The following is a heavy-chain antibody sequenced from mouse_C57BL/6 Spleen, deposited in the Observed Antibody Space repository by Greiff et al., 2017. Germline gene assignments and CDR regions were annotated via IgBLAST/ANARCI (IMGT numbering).Heavy chain of an antibody. CDR3: ATFYGSDYFDY. Sequence: EVQLQQSGPELVKPGASVKISCKASGYTFTDYYMNWVKQSHGKSLEWIGDINPNNGGTSYNQKFKGKATLTVDKSSSTAYMELRSLTSEDSAVYYCATFYGSDYFDYWGQGTTRTVSS. V-gene: IGHV1-26*01. J-gene: IGHJ2*01. CDR1: GYTFTDYY. D-gene: IGHD1-1*01. CDR2: INPNNGGT.